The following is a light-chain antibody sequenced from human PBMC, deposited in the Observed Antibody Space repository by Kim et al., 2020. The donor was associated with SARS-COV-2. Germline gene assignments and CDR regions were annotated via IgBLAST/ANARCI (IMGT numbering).Light chain of an antibody. CDR2: GAS. CDR1: QSVSSN. J-gene: IGKJ4*01. Sequence: PGERATLSCRASQSVSSNLAWYQQKPGQGPRLLIYGASTRATGIPARFSGSGSGTEFTLTISSLQSEDFAVYYCQQYNNWPLALTFGGGTKVDIK. CDR3: QQYNNWPLALT. V-gene: IGKV3-15*01.